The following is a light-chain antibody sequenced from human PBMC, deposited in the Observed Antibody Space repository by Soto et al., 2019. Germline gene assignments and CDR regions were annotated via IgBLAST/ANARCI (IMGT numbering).Light chain of an antibody. J-gene: IGKJ1*01. CDR3: QQYNSYPWT. CDR2: GAS. Sequence: EIRMSQSPAAVSVNKKERATLSCRASQSVSSNLAWYQQKPGQAPRLLIYGASTRATGIPARFSGSGSGTEFTLTISCLQSEDFAVCYCQQYNSYPWTFGQGTNVDI. CDR1: QSVSSN. V-gene: IGKV3-15*01.